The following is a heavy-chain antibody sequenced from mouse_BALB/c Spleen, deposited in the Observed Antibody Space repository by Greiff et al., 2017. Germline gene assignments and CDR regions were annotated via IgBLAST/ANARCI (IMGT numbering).Heavy chain of an antibody. J-gene: IGHJ1*01. D-gene: IGHD1-1*01. Sequence: VQLQQSGAELVKPGASVKLSCTASGFNINNTYMHWVKQMPEQGLEWIGRIDPANGNTKYDPKFQGKTTITAATSSNTAYLQLSSLTSEDTAVYYCARVTTVNFDVWGEGTTVTVSS. CDR1: GFNINNTY. V-gene: IGHV14-3*02. CDR3: ARVTTVNFDV. CDR2: IDPANGNT.